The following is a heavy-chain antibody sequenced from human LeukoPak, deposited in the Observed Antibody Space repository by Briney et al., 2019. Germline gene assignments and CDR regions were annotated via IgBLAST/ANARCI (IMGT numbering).Heavy chain of an antibody. CDR1: GFTFSSYG. CDR3: AKTRISGWFLRNYGMDV. J-gene: IGHJ6*04. V-gene: IGHV3-30*18. D-gene: IGHD6-19*01. Sequence: GSSLRLSCAASGFTFSSYGMHWVRQAPGKGLEWVAVISYDGSNKYYADSVKGRFTISRDNSKNTLYLQMNSLRAEDTAVYYCAKTRISGWFLRNYGMDVWGKGTTVTVSS. CDR2: ISYDGSNK.